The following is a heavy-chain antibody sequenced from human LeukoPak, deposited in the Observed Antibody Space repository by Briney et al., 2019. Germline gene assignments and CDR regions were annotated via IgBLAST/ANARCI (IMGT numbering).Heavy chain of an antibody. CDR3: ARVVQSTDSSGFYLPEYFQH. J-gene: IGHJ1*01. CDR1: GYSISSGYH. Sequence: SETLSLTCTVSGYSISSGYHWGWIRQPPGKGLQWIGSIYHSGGTYYSPSLKSRVTISVDTSKNQFSLKLRSVTAADTAVYYCARVVQSTDSSGFYLPEYFQHWGQGTLVTVSS. V-gene: IGHV4-38-2*02. CDR2: IYHSGGT. D-gene: IGHD3-22*01.